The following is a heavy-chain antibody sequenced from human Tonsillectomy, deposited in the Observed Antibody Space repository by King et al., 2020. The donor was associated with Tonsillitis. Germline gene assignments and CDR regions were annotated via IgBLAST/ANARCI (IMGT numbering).Heavy chain of an antibody. V-gene: IGHV4-61*02. Sequence: LQLQESGPGLVKPSQTLSLTCTVSGGSISSGSYYWSWIRQPAGKGLEWIGRIYTSGSTNYNPSLKSRVTMSVDTSKNQFVLKLSSVTAADTAVYYCASILGYCSSTSCPDYWGQGTLVTVSS. CDR3: ASILGYCSSTSCPDY. CDR1: GGSISSGSYY. D-gene: IGHD2-2*01. CDR2: IYTSGST. J-gene: IGHJ4*02.